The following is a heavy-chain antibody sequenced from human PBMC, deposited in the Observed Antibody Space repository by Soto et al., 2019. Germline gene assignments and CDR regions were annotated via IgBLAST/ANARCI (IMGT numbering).Heavy chain of an antibody. CDR1: GFTFSSYA. CDR3: AKPGLTVPGTRYFDR. J-gene: IGHJ4*02. D-gene: IGHD6-19*01. CDR2: IGSDGTAI. Sequence: EVQLLESGGWLVQHGGSLRLSCAASGFTFSSYAMSWVRQAPGKGLEWVSAIGSDGTAIQYADSVKGRFTISKDNSKDTLYLQMNSRRAEDTAVYYCAKPGLTVPGTRYFDRWGQGTLVTVSS. V-gene: IGHV3-23*05.